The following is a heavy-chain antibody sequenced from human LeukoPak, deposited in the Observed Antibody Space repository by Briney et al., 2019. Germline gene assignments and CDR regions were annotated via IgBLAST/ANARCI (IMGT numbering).Heavy chain of an antibody. CDR2: IYYSGST. Sequence: PSETLSLTCTVSGGSISSSSYYWGWIRQPPGKGLEWIGSIYYSGSTYYNPSLKSRVTISVDRSKNQFSLKLSSVTAADTAVYYCARCRIAAAIGYFDYWGQGTLVTVS. V-gene: IGHV4-39*07. CDR1: GGSISSSSYY. CDR3: ARCRIAAAIGYFDY. J-gene: IGHJ4*02. D-gene: IGHD6-13*01.